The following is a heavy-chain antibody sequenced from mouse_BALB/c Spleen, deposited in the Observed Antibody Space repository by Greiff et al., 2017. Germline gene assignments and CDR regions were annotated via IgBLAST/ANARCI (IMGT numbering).Heavy chain of an antibody. CDR3: TRSKDYYAMDY. CDR1: GYTFTSYW. CDR2: IYPGSGST. V-gene: IGHV1S22*01. J-gene: IGHJ4*01. Sequence: LQQPGSELVRPGASVKLSCKASGYTFTSYWMHWVKQRHGQGLEWIGNIYPGSGSTNYDEKFKSKGTLTVDTSSSTAYMHLSSLSSEDSAVYYCTRSKDYYAMDYWGQGTSVTVSS.